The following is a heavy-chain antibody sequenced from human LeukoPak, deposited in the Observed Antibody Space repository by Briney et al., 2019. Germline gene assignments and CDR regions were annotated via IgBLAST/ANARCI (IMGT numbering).Heavy chain of an antibody. CDR2: ISATGNTK. CDR3: ARDRAFGVDFDY. J-gene: IGHJ4*02. D-gene: IGHD3-16*01. CDR1: GFTFEDYE. V-gene: IGHV3-11*01. Sequence: GGSLRLSCEASGFTFEDYEMSWFRQAPGKGPEWILYISATGNTKYYADSVRGRFSISRDNAKSSLYLQMSTLRDEDTAVYYCARDRAFGVDFDYWGQGTLVTVSS.